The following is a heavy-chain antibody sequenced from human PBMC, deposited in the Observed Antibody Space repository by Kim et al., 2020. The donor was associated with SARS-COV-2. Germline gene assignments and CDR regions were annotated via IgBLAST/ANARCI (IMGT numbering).Heavy chain of an antibody. D-gene: IGHD4-17*01. V-gene: IGHV4-31*02. J-gene: IGHJ4*02. Sequence: NPSLKSRVTISVDTSKNQFSLKLSSVTAADTAVYYCARAVSHFGDSLDYWGQGTLVTVSS. CDR3: ARAVSHFGDSLDY.